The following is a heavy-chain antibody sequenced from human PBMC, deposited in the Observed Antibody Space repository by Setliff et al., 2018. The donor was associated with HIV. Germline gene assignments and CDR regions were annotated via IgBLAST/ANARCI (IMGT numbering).Heavy chain of an antibody. Sequence: PSETLSLTCTISGGSISAESYSWAWIRQPPGKGLEWIGAINYSGTTYYNPSLQSRVTMAVDTSKNQLSLKLTSMTAADTAVYYCARDPHYFDRSGYYSYFYFDFWGQRTLVTVSS. V-gene: IGHV4-39*07. J-gene: IGHJ4*02. D-gene: IGHD3-22*01. CDR3: ARDPHYFDRSGYYSYFYFDF. CDR1: GGSISAESYS. CDR2: INYSGTT.